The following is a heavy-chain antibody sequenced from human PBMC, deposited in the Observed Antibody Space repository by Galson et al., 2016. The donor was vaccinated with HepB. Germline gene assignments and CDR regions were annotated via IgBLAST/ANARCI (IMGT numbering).Heavy chain of an antibody. Sequence: SVKVSCKASGYTFPTYAVHWVRQAPGQRLEWMGWINTGNGKTRYSQKFQGRVTITRDTSASTAFMEVSSLRSEDTAVYYCARGEGFDYGDFNWFDPWGQGTPVTVSS. V-gene: IGHV1-3*04. J-gene: IGHJ5*02. CDR1: GYTFPTYA. D-gene: IGHD4-17*01. CDR2: INTGNGKT. CDR3: ARGEGFDYGDFNWFDP.